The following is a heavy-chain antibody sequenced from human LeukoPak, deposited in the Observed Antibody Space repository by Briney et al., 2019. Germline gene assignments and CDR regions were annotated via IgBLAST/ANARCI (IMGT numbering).Heavy chain of an antibody. D-gene: IGHD2-21*01. V-gene: IGHV1-46*01. CDR3: ARARYPTYCGGDCYYGMDV. CDR1: GYTFTSYY. J-gene: IGHJ6*02. CDR2: INPSGGST. Sequence: ASVKVSCKASGYTFTSYYMHWVRQAPGQGLEWMGIINPSGGSTSYAQKFQGRVTMTRDTSTSTVYMELSSLRSEDTAVYYCARARYPTYCGGDCYYGMDVWGQGTTVTVSS.